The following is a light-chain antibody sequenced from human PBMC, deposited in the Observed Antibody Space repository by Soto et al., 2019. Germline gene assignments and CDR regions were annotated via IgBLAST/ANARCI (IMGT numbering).Light chain of an antibody. CDR1: SSDVGSYNL. J-gene: IGLJ1*01. CDR3: CSYAGSHYV. Sequence: QSALTQPASVSGSPGQSITISCTGTSSDVGSYNLVSWYQQHPGKAPKLMIYEGSKRPPGVSNRFSGSKSGNTASLTISGLQAEDEADYYCCSYAGSHYVFGTGTKVTVL. CDR2: EGS. V-gene: IGLV2-23*01.